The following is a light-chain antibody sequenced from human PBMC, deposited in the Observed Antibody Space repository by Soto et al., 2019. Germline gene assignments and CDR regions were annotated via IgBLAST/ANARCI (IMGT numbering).Light chain of an antibody. CDR1: SSDVGYYNY. V-gene: IGLV2-14*01. J-gene: IGLJ3*02. CDR2: EVS. CDR3: SSYTTSSTQV. Sequence: QSALTQPASVSGSSGQSITISCTGTSSDVGYYNYVSWYQHHPGKVPKLMIYEVSNRPSGVSNRFSGSKSGNTASLTISGLQAEDEADYYCSSYTTSSTQVFGGGTKVTVL.